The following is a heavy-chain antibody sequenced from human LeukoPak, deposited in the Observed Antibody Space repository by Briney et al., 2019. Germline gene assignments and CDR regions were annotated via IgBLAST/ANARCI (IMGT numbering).Heavy chain of an antibody. CDR3: AKLLNDYGDYYFDY. J-gene: IGHJ4*02. D-gene: IGHD4-17*01. CDR1: GFTFSSYA. Sequence: GGSLRLSCAASGFTFSSYAMHWVRQAPGKGLEWVALIPYDGSNKYYADSVKGRFTVSRDNSKNTLYLQMNSLRAEDTAVYYCAKLLNDYGDYYFDYWGQGTLVTVSS. CDR2: IPYDGSNK. V-gene: IGHV3-30*04.